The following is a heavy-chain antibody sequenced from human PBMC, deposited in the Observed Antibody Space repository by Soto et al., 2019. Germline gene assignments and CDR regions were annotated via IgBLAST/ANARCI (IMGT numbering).Heavy chain of an antibody. J-gene: IGHJ3*02. CDR1: GISLSTSGVG. CDR3: AYTYSIRSGGAFDI. CDR2: IYWDDDK. Sequence: QITLKESGPTLVKPTQTLTLTCSFSGISLSTSGVGVGWMRQHPGKALEWLALIYWDDDKRYSPSLKSRLTITRDPCKNQVALTMTSMDSVDTATYYCAYTYSIRSGGAFDIWGQGTMVTVSS. V-gene: IGHV2-5*02. D-gene: IGHD6-13*01.